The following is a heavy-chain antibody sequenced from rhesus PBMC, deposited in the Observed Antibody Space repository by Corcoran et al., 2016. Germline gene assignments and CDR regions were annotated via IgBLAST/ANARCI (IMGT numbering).Heavy chain of an antibody. CDR2: IYGSGSST. CDR3: ARAAGLDAFDF. V-gene: IGHV4-169*01. Sequence: QVQLQESGPGLVKPSETLSVTCAVSGGSISSSYWSWIRQAPGKGLEWIGYIYGSGSSTNYNPSLTSRGTLSVDTSKNQLSLKLSSVTTADTAVYYCARAAGLDAFDFWGQGLRVTVSS. J-gene: IGHJ3*01. CDR1: GGSISSSY. D-gene: IGHD3-9*01.